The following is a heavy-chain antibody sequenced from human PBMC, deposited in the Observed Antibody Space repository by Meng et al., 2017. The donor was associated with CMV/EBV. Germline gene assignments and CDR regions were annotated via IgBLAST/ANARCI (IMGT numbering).Heavy chain of an antibody. CDR3: TRRYDYGEYFQH. D-gene: IGHD4-17*01. V-gene: IGHV3-73*01. Sequence: ACGFPFIGSAMHWVRQASGKGLEWVGRIRSKANSYATAYAASVKGRFTISRDDSKNTAYLQMNSLKTEDTAVYYCTRRYDYGEYFQHWGQGTLVTVSS. J-gene: IGHJ1*01. CDR2: IRSKANSYAT. CDR1: GFPFIGSA.